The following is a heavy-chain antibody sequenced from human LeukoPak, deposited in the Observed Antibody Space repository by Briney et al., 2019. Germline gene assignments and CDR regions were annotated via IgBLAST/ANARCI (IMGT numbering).Heavy chain of an antibody. CDR1: GFTVSTYY. CDR3: ARGLGYCTSTTCLLPFDY. Sequence: GGSLRLSCAASGFTVSTYYMTWVRQAPGKGLECVSVIYSGGSTYYADSVKGRFTVSRDNSKNTLYLQINSLRAEDTAMYYCARGLGYCTSTTCLLPFDYRGLGTLVTVSS. J-gene: IGHJ4*02. D-gene: IGHD2-2*01. V-gene: IGHV3-53*01. CDR2: IYSGGST.